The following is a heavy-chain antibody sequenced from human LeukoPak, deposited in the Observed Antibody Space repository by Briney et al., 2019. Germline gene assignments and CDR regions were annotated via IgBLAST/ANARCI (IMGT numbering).Heavy chain of an antibody. D-gene: IGHD1-26*01. CDR2: IYSGGST. CDR3: ARVVRDSGSYYSYFQH. CDR1: GFTVSSNY. Sequence: PGGSLSLSFAAAGFTVSSNYMSWVRQAPGKGLEWVSVIYSGGSTYYADSVKGRFTISRDNSKNTLYHQMNSLRAEDSAVYYCARVVRDSGSYYSYFQHWGQGTLVTVSS. V-gene: IGHV3-66*01. J-gene: IGHJ1*01.